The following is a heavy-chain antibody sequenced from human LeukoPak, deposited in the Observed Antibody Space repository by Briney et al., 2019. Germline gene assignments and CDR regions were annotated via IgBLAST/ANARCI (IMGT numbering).Heavy chain of an antibody. J-gene: IGHJ4*02. CDR2: INHSGST. CDR3: AKLIRQLVLDY. CDR1: GGPFSGYY. D-gene: IGHD6-6*01. V-gene: IGHV4-34*01. Sequence: SETLSLTCAVYGGPFSGYYWSWIRQPPGKGLEWIGEINHSGSTNYNPSLKSRVTISVDTSKNQFSLKLSSVTAADTAVYYCAKLIRQLVLDYWGQGTLVTVSS.